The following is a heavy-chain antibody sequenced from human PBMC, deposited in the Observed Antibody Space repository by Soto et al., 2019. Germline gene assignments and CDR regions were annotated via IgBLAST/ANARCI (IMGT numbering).Heavy chain of an antibody. CDR1: GGSFSGYY. CDR3: ARGRRTVAAPLRY. D-gene: IGHD2-15*01. V-gene: IGHV4-34*01. CDR2: INHSGST. J-gene: IGHJ1*01. Sequence: SETLSLTCAVYGGSFSGYYWSWIRQPPGKGLEWIGEINHSGSTNYNPSLKSRVTISVDTSKNQFSLKLSSVTAADTAVYYCARGRRTVAAPLRYWGQGTLVTVSS.